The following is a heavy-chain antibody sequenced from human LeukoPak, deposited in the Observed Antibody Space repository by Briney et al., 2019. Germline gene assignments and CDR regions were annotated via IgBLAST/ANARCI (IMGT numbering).Heavy chain of an antibody. CDR1: GFTFSSYA. CDR3: ARDRHRSRWYYFDY. D-gene: IGHD6-13*01. J-gene: IGHJ4*02. V-gene: IGHV3-30-3*01. Sequence: GGSLRLSCAASGFTFSSYAMHWVRQAPGKGLEWVALISYDGSNKYYADSVKGRFTISRDNSKNTLDLQMNSLRAEDTAVFYCARDRHRSRWYYFDYWGQGTLVTVSS. CDR2: ISYDGSNK.